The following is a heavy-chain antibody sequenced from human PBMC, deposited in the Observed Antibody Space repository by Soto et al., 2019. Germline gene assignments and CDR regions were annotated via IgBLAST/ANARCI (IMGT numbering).Heavy chain of an antibody. D-gene: IGHD1-20*01. CDR2: IYSGGST. V-gene: IGHV3-66*01. J-gene: IGHJ6*02. CDR3: ARAAVNNNYSSFSMDI. CDR1: GFTVSSNY. Sequence: EVQLVESGGGLVQPGGSLRLSCAASGFTVSSNYMSWVRQAPGKGLEWVSVIYSGGSTYYADSVKGRFTISRDNSKNTLYLQMNSLRAEDTAVYYCARAAVNNNYSSFSMDIWGQGTTVTVSS.